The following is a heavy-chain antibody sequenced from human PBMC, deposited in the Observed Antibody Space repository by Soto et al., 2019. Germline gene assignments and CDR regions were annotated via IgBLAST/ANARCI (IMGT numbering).Heavy chain of an antibody. J-gene: IGHJ6*03. CDR3: AKECMSSAEWLRWAARNDYYYMDV. D-gene: IGHD5-12*01. Sequence: GGSLRLSCAASGFIFSGYAMTWVRQAPGKGLEWVSAISGSGGSGGGTNYADSVKGRFTISRDNSKNTRYLQMNSLRAEDTAVYYCAKECMSSAEWLRWAARNDYYYMDVWGKGTTVTVS. CDR1: GFIFSGYA. CDR2: ISGSGGSGGGT. V-gene: IGHV3-23*01.